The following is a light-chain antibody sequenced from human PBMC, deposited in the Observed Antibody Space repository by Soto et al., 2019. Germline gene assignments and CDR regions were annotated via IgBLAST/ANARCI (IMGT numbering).Light chain of an antibody. J-gene: IGKJ2*01. Sequence: DIQMTQSPSSLSASLGDRITIACRASQSITTYLNWYQQKPGKAPNLLIYAASSLQSGVPSRFSGSGSGADLTLTITSLQPEDFATYYCQQSHSTPYAFGPGTQVDI. CDR3: QQSHSTPYA. V-gene: IGKV1-39*01. CDR1: QSITTY. CDR2: AAS.